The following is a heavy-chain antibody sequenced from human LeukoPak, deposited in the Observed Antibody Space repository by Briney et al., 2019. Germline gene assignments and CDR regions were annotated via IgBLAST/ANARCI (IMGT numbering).Heavy chain of an antibody. V-gene: IGHV4-59*01. CDR2: IFHSGST. CDR3: ARGAPGGNDYGDY. Sequence: SETLSLTCTVSGGSISNYYWSWIRQPPGKGLEWIGYIFHSGSTNYNPSLKSRVTISVDTSKNQLSLKLSSVTAADTAVYYCARGAPGGNDYGDYWGQGTLVTVSS. CDR1: GGSISNYY. J-gene: IGHJ4*02.